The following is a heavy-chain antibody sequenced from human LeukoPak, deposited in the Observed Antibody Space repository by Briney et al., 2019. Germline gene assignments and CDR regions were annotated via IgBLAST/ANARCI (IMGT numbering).Heavy chain of an antibody. CDR3: ARHDGGPQLYYYGSGSSRYYYGMDV. CDR1: GGSISSSSYY. J-gene: IGHJ6*02. V-gene: IGHV4-39*01. CDR2: IYYSGST. D-gene: IGHD3-10*01. Sequence: SETLSLTCTVSGGSISSSSYYWGWIRQPPGKGLEWIGSIYYSGSTYYNPSLKSRVTISVDTSKNQFSLKLSSVTAADTAVYYCARHDGGPQLYYYGSGSSRYYYGMDVWGQGTTVTVSS.